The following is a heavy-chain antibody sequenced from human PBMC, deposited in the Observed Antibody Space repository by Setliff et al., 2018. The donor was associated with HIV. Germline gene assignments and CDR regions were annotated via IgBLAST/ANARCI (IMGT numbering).Heavy chain of an antibody. CDR1: GGSISSGSYF. J-gene: IGHJ5*02. D-gene: IGHD6-19*01. CDR3: ARDRSSGWSKDWFDT. CDR2: IYTSGST. V-gene: IGHV4-61*02. Sequence: KPSETLSLTCTVSGGSISSGSYFWTWIRQPAGKGLEWIGRIYTSGSTNYNPSLKSRVTISVDTSKNQFSLRLTSVTAADTAMYHCARDRSSGWSKDWFDTWGQGILVTVSS.